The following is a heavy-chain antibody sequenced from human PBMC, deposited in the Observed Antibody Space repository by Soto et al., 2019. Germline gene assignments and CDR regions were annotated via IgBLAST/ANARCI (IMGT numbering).Heavy chain of an antibody. Sequence: QVTLKESGPVLVKPTETLTLTCTVSGFSLSNDRMGVSWIRQPPGKALEWLAHIFSNDAKSYSTSLKSGLTISKDTSKSQVVLTMTNVGPVDTATYYCARIASGYTYGRRSYYFDYWGQGSLVTVSS. CDR1: GFSLSNDRMG. CDR3: ARIASGYTYGRRSYYFDY. D-gene: IGHD2-15*01. CDR2: IFSNDAK. J-gene: IGHJ4*02. V-gene: IGHV2-26*01.